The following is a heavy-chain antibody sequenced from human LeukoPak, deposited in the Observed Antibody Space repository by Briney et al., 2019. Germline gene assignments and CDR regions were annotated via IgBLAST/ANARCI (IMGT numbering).Heavy chain of an antibody. V-gene: IGHV1-2*02. D-gene: IGHD2-15*01. J-gene: IGHJ6*02. CDR2: INPNSGGT. CDR1: GYTFTGYY. CDR3: AKRGNSGGAYYGMDV. Sequence: ASVKVSCKASGYTFTGYYIHWVRQAPGQGLEWMGWINPNSGGTNYAQKFQGRVTMTRDTSISTAYMELSRLRSDDTAVYYCAKRGNSGGAYYGMDVWGQGTTVTVSS.